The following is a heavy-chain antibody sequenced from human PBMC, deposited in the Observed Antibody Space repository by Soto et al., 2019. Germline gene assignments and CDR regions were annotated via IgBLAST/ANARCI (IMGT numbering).Heavy chain of an antibody. J-gene: IGHJ4*02. CDR3: ARFPQWVSVTD. Sequence: QVQLQESGPRLVKPSETLSLTCTVSGGSIRSSSYYWVWIRQPPGKGLEWIGSVFYNGNTYYSPSRNSRITITVDTSQNQFSLKLYSVTVADTALYPCARFPQWVSVTDWGQVISVTVSS. V-gene: IGHV4-39*01. CDR2: VFYNGNT. CDR1: GGSIRSSSYY. D-gene: IGHD2-21*02.